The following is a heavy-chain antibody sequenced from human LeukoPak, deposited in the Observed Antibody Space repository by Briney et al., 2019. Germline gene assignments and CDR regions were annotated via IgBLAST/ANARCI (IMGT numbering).Heavy chain of an antibody. J-gene: IGHJ4*02. V-gene: IGHV4-30-4*01. Sequence: SENLSLTCTVSGGSISSGDYYWSWIRQPPGKGLEWIGYIYYSGSTSYNPSLKSRVTISVDTSKNQFSLKLSSVTAADTAVYYCARDAGYTYGPFDYWGQGTLVTVSS. D-gene: IGHD5-18*01. CDR1: GGSISSGDYY. CDR3: ARDAGYTYGPFDY. CDR2: IYYSGST.